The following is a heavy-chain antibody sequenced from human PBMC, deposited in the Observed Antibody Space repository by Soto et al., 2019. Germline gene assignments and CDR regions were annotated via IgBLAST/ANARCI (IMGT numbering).Heavy chain of an antibody. CDR1: GFNFNFYW. V-gene: IGHV3-74*01. J-gene: IGHJ5*02. CDR3: VRDSPTNLEDLATVASWFDP. CDR2: ISGDGTIT. Sequence: EALLVESGGGLVQPGGSLRLSCAVSGFNFNFYWMHWVRHAPGKGLVWVSRISGDGTITNYADSVKGRFTISRDNAKNTLFLQMDSLRVEDTAVYYCVRDSPTNLEDLATVASWFDPWGQGTQVTVSS. D-gene: IGHD5-12*01.